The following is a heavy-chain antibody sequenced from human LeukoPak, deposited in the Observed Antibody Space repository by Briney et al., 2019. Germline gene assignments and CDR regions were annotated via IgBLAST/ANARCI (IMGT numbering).Heavy chain of an antibody. Sequence: SETLTLTCTVSGGSISSYYWSWIRQPPGKGLEWIGCIYYSGSTNYNSFLKSRVTISVDTSKNQFSLRLSSVTAADTAVYYCARHSDMATIKDWFDPWGQGTLVTVSS. D-gene: IGHD5-24*01. V-gene: IGHV4-59*08. CDR1: GGSISSYY. CDR2: IYYSGST. CDR3: ARHSDMATIKDWFDP. J-gene: IGHJ5*02.